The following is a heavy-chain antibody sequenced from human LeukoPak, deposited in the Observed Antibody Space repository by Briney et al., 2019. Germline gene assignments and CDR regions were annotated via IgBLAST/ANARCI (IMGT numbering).Heavy chain of an antibody. J-gene: IGHJ4*02. CDR3: ARDRGIGAVAATPSYDY. V-gene: IGHV1-18*01. CDR1: GYTFTSYG. Sequence: GASVKVSCKASGYTFTSYGISWVRQAPGQGLEWMGWISAYNGNTNYAQKLQGRVTMTTDTSTSTAYMELRSLRSDDTAVYYCARDRGIGAVAATPSYDYWGQGTLVTVSS. CDR2: ISAYNGNT. D-gene: IGHD6-19*01.